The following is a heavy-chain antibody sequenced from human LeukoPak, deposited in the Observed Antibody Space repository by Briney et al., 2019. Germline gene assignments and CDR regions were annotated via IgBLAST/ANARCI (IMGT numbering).Heavy chain of an antibody. D-gene: IGHD3-3*01. J-gene: IGHJ4*02. V-gene: IGHV1-8*01. CDR1: GYTFTSYD. CDR3: ARGQILRFLEWLQREGVAFDY. CDR2: MNPNSGNT. Sequence: ASVKVSCKASGYTFTSYDIYWVRQATGQGLEWMGWMNPNSGNTGYAQKFQGRVTMTRNTSMSTAYMELSSLRSEDTAVYYCARGQILRFLEWLQREGVAFDYWGQGTLVTVSS.